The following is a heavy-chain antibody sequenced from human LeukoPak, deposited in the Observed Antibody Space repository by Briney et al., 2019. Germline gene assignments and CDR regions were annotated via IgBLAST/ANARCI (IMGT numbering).Heavy chain of an antibody. V-gene: IGHV3-30*18. D-gene: IGHD1-26*01. Sequence: GGSLRLSCAASGFTFSSHWMGWVRQAPGKGLEWVAVISYDGSNKYYADSVKGRFTISRDNSKNTLYLQMSSLRAEDTAVYYCAKGGSYRNYYYYMDVWGKGTTVTVSS. CDR1: GFTFSSHW. CDR3: AKGGSYRNYYYYMDV. J-gene: IGHJ6*03. CDR2: ISYDGSNK.